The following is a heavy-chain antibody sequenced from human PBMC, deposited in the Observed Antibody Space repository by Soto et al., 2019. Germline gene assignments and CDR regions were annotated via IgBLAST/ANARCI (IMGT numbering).Heavy chain of an antibody. CDR2: VNPSSGNT. V-gene: IGHV1-8*01. CDR3: ARASMYIWNDL. CDR1: GYTFTTYD. D-gene: IGHD1-20*01. J-gene: IGHJ5*02. Sequence: QVQLVQSGAEVKRPGASVKVSCEASGYTFTTYDINWVRQASGQGLEWMGCVNPSSGNTVYAQKFHGRVTMTRDTSISTAYMELSSLKSDDTAIYYCARASMYIWNDLWGQGTLVTVSS.